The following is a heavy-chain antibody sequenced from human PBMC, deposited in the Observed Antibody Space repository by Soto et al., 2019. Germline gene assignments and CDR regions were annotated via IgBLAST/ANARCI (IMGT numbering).Heavy chain of an antibody. J-gene: IGHJ4*02. V-gene: IGHV3-30*18. CDR1: GFTLSSYG. Sequence: GGSLRLSCAASGFTLSSYGMHWVRHAPGKGLEWVAVISYDGSNKYYADSVKGRFTISRDNSKNTLYLQMNSLRAEDTAVYYCAKEWDSSGWYDYWGQGTLVIVSS. CDR2: ISYDGSNK. D-gene: IGHD6-19*01. CDR3: AKEWDSSGWYDY.